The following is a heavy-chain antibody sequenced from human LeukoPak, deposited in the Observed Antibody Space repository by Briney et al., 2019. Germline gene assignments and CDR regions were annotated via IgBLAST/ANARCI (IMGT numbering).Heavy chain of an antibody. CDR1: GGTFSSYA. D-gene: IGHD3-22*01. Sequence: GASVKVSCKASGGTFSSYAISWVRQAPGQGLEWMGRIIPIFGTANYAQKFQVRVTITTDESTSTAYMELSSLRSEDTAVYYCASATSYYYDSSGYYLGYWGQGTLVTVSS. V-gene: IGHV1-69*05. CDR3: ASATSYYYDSSGYYLGY. J-gene: IGHJ4*02. CDR2: IIPIFGTA.